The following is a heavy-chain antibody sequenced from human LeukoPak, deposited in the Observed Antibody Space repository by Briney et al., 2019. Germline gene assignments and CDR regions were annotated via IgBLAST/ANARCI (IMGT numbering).Heavy chain of an antibody. CDR1: GFTFSSYS. V-gene: IGHV3-21*01. D-gene: IGHD5-18*01. CDR2: ISSSSSYI. CDR3: ARAVGYSYGDY. Sequence: GGSLRLSCAASGFTFSSYSMNWVRQAPGKGLEWVSSISSSSSYIYYADSVKGRFTISRDNAKNSLYLQMNGLRAEDTAVYYCARAVGYSYGDYWGQGTLVTVSS. J-gene: IGHJ4*02.